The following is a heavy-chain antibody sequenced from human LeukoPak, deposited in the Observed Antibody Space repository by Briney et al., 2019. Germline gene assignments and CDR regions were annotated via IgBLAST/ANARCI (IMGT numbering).Heavy chain of an antibody. D-gene: IGHD6-19*01. CDR3: ARDCARGSGWWYYFDY. CDR1: GFTFSSYA. V-gene: IGHV3-30*04. Sequence: GGSLRLSCAASGFTFSSYAMHWVRQAPGKGLEWVAVISYDGSNKYYADSVKGRFTISRDNSKNALYLQMNSLRAEDTAVYYCARDCARGSGWWYYFDYWGQGTLVTVSS. J-gene: IGHJ4*02. CDR2: ISYDGSNK.